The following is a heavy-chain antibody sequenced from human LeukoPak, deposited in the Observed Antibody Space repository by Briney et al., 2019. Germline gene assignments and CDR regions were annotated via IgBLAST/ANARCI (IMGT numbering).Heavy chain of an antibody. D-gene: IGHD3-22*01. Sequence: SETLSLTCTVSGGSISSSSYYWGWVRQPPGEGLEWIGSVYYSGSTYYSPSLKGRVTISLDTSKNQFSLKLSSVTAADTAVYYCATSYDNSGRDYWGQGTLVTVSS. CDR2: VYYSGST. J-gene: IGHJ4*02. V-gene: IGHV4-39*07. CDR1: GGSISSSSYY. CDR3: ATSYDNSGRDY.